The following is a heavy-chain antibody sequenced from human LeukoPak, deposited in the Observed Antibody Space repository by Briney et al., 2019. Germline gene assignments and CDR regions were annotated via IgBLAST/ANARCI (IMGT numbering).Heavy chain of an antibody. CDR2: INHNGNVN. J-gene: IGHJ6*02. V-gene: IGHV3-7*03. Sequence: GGSLRLSCAASGFTFSSYWMNWARQAPGKGLEWVASINHNGNVNYYVDAVKGRFTISRDNAKNSLYLQMSNLRAEDTAVYFCARGGGLDVWGQGATVTVSS. CDR1: GFTFSSYW. D-gene: IGHD3-16*01. CDR3: ARGGGLDV.